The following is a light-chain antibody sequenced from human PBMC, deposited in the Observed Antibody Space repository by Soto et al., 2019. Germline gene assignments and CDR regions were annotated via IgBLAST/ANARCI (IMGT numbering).Light chain of an antibody. CDR3: SSYTSSRGV. V-gene: IGLV2-14*01. Sequence: QSALTQPASVSGSPGQSITISCTGTSSDVGGYNFVSWYQQLPGKAPKLIIYEVSNRPSGVSNRFSGSKSGNTASLTISGLQAEDEADYYCSSYTSSRGVFGGGTKVTVL. CDR1: SSDVGGYNF. CDR2: EVS. J-gene: IGLJ2*01.